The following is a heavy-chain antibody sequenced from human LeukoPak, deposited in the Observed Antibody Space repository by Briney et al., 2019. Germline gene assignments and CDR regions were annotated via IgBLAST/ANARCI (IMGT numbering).Heavy chain of an antibody. Sequence: GGSLRLSCEASGFTFGPYAMAWVRQAPGKGLDWVSVIGASGADTYYADSVKGRFTVSRDNAKNTLYLHMSSLRAEDTAVYFCARRPRGSSGYYLGAFHDWGQGTTVTVSS. CDR3: ARRPRGSSGYYLGAFHD. V-gene: IGHV3-23*01. J-gene: IGHJ3*01. D-gene: IGHD3-22*01. CDR1: GFTFGPYA. CDR2: IGASGADT.